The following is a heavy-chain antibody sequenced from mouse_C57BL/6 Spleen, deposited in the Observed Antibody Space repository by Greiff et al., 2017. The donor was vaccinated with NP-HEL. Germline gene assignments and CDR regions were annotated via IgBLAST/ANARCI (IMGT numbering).Heavy chain of an antibody. V-gene: IGHV5-4*01. Sequence: EVKLMESGGGLVKPGGSLKLSCAASGFTFSSYAMSWVRQTPEKRLEWVATISDGGSYTYYPDNVKGRFTISRDNAKNNLYLQMSHLKSEDTAMYYCAREGTTVPFDYWGQGTTLTVSS. D-gene: IGHD1-1*01. CDR1: GFTFSSYA. CDR3: AREGTTVPFDY. J-gene: IGHJ2*01. CDR2: ISDGGSYT.